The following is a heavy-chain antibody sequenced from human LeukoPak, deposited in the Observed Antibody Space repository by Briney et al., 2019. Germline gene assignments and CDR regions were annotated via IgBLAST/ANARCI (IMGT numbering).Heavy chain of an antibody. CDR1: GGTFSSYA. CDR3: ARGVTSLY. V-gene: IGHV1-69*05. CDR2: IIPIFGTA. D-gene: IGHD2-2*01. Sequence: ASVKVSCKASGGTFSSYAISWVRQAPGQGLEWMGGIIPIFGTANYAQKFQGRVTMTRDMSTSTVYMELSSLRSEDTAVYYRARGVTSLYWGQGTLVTVSS. J-gene: IGHJ4*02.